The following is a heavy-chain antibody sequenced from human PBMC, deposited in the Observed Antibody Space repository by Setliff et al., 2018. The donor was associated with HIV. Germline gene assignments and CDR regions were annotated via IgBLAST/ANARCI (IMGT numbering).Heavy chain of an antibody. Sequence: PSETLSLTCALYGGSFSDYYWGWIRQPPGKGLEWIGTIYYSGSTYYNPSLKSRLTISVDTSKNQFSLKLSSVTAADTAVYYCARRDGYSYGFYFDYWGQGTLVTVSS. CDR2: IYYSGST. V-gene: IGHV4-34*01. CDR1: GGSFSDYY. J-gene: IGHJ4*02. CDR3: ARRDGYSYGFYFDY. D-gene: IGHD5-18*01.